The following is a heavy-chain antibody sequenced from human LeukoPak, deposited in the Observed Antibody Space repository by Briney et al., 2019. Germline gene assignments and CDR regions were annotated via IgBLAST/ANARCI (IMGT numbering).Heavy chain of an antibody. CDR3: ARVGSNDAFDI. V-gene: IGHV1-46*01. Sequence: GASVKVSCKASGYTFTSYYMHWVRQAPGQGLEWMGWINPNSGGTSYAQKFQGRVTMTRDMSTSTVYMELSSLRSEDTAVYYCARVGSNDAFDIWGQGTMVTVSS. CDR1: GYTFTSYY. CDR2: INPNSGGT. D-gene: IGHD1-26*01. J-gene: IGHJ3*02.